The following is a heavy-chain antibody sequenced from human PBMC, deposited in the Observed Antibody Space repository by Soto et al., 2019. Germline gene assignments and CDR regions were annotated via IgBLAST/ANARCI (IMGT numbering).Heavy chain of an antibody. Sequence: GGSLRLSCAASGFIFSNAWMSWVRQAPGKGLEWVGRIKSKTNGGTTDYAAPVRGRFSISRDDSKNTLYLQMNSLKTEDTAVYYCTTDDPINRYWGQGTLVTVSS. CDR1: GFIFSNAW. CDR2: IKSKTNGGTT. V-gene: IGHV3-15*01. CDR3: TTDDPINRY. J-gene: IGHJ4*02.